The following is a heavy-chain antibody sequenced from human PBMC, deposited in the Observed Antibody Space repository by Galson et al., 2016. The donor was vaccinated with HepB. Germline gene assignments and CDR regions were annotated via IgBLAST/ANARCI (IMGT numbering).Heavy chain of an antibody. D-gene: IGHD4-23*01. CDR2: IWSDGRHK. CDR1: GFTFRAFG. J-gene: IGHJ6*02. Sequence: FLRPSCAASGFTFRAFGIHRVRQAPGQGLEWVAVIWSDGRHKYYADSVKGRFTISRDDSLDTVFLQMDIVRAEDSALYHCAKVREYSGNRFYYHVGLDVWGQGTTVTVSS. V-gene: IGHV3-33*06. CDR3: AKVREYSGNRFYYHVGLDV.